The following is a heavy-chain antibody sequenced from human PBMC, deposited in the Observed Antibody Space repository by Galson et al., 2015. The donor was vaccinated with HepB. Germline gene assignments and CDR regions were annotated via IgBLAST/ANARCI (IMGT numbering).Heavy chain of an antibody. CDR1: GFSFNIYD. D-gene: IGHD5/OR15-5a*01. J-gene: IGHJ4*02. Sequence: SLRLSCATSGFSFNIYDMNWFRQAPGKGLEWVITISINSIYIYYADSVKGRFTVSRNNAENLLFLQMNSLRAEDTAVYYCAAGLDYWGQGTLVTVSS. CDR3: AAGLDY. CDR2: ISINSIYI. V-gene: IGHV3-21*01.